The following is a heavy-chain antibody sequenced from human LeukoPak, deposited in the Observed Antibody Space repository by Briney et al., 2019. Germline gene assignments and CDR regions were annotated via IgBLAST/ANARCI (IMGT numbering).Heavy chain of an antibody. D-gene: IGHD2-15*01. CDR2: ISWNSGSI. V-gene: IGHV3-9*01. J-gene: IGHJ4*02. CDR3: AKSLSRYCSGGSCYLGFDY. CDR1: GFTFDDYA. Sequence: GGSLRLSCAASGFTFDDYAMHWVRQAPGKGLEWVSRISWNSGSIGYADSVKGRFTISRDNAKNSLYLQMNSLRAEDTALYYCAKSLSRYCSGGSCYLGFDYWGQGTLVTVSS.